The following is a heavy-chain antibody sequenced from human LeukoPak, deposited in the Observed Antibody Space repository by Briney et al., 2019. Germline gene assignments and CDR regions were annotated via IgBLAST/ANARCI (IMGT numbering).Heavy chain of an antibody. Sequence: GGSLRLSCAASGFTFSSHGLQWVRQAPGKGLEWVAVISSDGSNKYYADSVKGRFTISRDNSKNTLYLQMSSLRPEDTAVYYCAKQDTSSSRGGYFDYWGQGTLVTVSS. CDR1: GFTFSSHG. D-gene: IGHD2-2*01. J-gene: IGHJ4*02. CDR3: AKQDTSSSRGGYFDY. V-gene: IGHV3-30*18. CDR2: ISSDGSNK.